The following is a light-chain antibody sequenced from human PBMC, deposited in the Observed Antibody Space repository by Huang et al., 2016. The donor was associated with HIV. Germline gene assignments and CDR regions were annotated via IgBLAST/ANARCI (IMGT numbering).Light chain of an antibody. V-gene: IGKV1-NL1*01. Sequence: DIQMTPSPSSLSASVGDRVAITCRASQGSTNSLAWYQQKPGKAPKLLLYAVSKLESGVPSRLSGSGSGTDYTLTISSLQPEDFATYYCQQYYNPPLTFGQGTKVEIK. CDR3: QQYYNPPLT. CDR1: QGSTNS. J-gene: IGKJ1*01. CDR2: AVS.